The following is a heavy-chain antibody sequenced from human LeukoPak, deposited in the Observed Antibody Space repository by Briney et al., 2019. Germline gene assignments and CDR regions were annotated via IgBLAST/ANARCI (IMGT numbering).Heavy chain of an antibody. CDR2: ISGSGGST. D-gene: IGHD3-22*01. Sequence: GGSLRLSCAASGFTFSSYAMSWVRQAPGKGLEWVSAISGSGGSTYYADSVKGRFTISRDNSKNTLYLQMNSLRAEDTAVYYCAKRGPNYYDSSGYQYYFDYWGQGTLVTVPS. CDR3: AKRGPNYYDSSGYQYYFDY. CDR1: GFTFSSYA. V-gene: IGHV3-23*01. J-gene: IGHJ4*02.